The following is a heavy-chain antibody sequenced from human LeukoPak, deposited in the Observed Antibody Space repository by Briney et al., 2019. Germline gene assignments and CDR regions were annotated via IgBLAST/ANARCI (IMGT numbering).Heavy chain of an antibody. V-gene: IGHV4-30-2*01. Sequence: SETLSLTCAVSGGSISSGGYSWSWIRQPPGKGLEWIGYIYHSGSTYYNPSLKSRVTISVDRSKNQSSLKLSSVTAADTAVYYCARADNYYDSSGYYSLWFDPWGQGTLVTVSS. J-gene: IGHJ5*02. CDR1: GGSISSGGYS. CDR3: ARADNYYDSSGYYSLWFDP. CDR2: IYHSGST. D-gene: IGHD3-22*01.